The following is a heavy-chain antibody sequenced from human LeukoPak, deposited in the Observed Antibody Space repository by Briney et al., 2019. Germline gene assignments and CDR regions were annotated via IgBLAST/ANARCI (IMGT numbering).Heavy chain of an antibody. D-gene: IGHD3-22*01. CDR1: GFPFSSYA. CDR2: ISGSGGST. Sequence: GGSLRLSCAASGFPFSSYAMSWVRQAPGKGLEWVSAISGSGGSTYYADSVKGRFTISRDNSKNTLYLQMNTLRAEDTAVYYCAKGVYYYDSSAHYYTYYFDYWGQGTLVTVSS. CDR3: AKGVYYYDSSAHYYTYYFDY. V-gene: IGHV3-23*01. J-gene: IGHJ4*02.